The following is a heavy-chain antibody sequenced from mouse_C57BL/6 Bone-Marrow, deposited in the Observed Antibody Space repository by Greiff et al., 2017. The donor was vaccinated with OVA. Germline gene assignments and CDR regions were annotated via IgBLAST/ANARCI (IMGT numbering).Heavy chain of an antibody. Sequence: VKLMESGAELARPGASVKMSCKASGYTFTSYGIRWVKPRTGQGLEWIGEIYPRSGYTYYNQKFKGKATLTADKSSSTAYMELRSLTSEDSAGYVCERPYGKGDYWGQGTTVTVSS. CDR3: ERPYGKGDY. D-gene: IGHD2-1*01. CDR1: GYTFTSYG. V-gene: IGHV1-81*01. CDR2: IYPRSGYT. J-gene: IGHJ2*01.